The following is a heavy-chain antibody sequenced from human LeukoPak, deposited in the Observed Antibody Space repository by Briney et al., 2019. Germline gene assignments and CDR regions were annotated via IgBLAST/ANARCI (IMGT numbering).Heavy chain of an antibody. CDR2: ISYDGSNK. J-gene: IGHJ5*02. V-gene: IGHV3-30-3*01. CDR3: ARAGPPNSRVGSWTYNWFDP. D-gene: IGHD6-13*01. Sequence: QPGGSLRLSCAASGFTFSSYAMHWVRQAPGKGLEWVAVISYDGSNKYYADSVKGRFTISRDNSKNTLYLQMNSLRAEDTAVYYCARAGPPNSRVGSWTYNWFDPWGQGTLVTVSS. CDR1: GFTFSSYA.